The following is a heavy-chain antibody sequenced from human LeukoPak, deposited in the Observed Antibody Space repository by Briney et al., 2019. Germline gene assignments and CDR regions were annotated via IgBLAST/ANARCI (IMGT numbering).Heavy chain of an antibody. J-gene: IGHJ4*02. Sequence: PGGSLRLSCAASGFTFSDYYMSWIRQAPGKGLEWVSYISSSSYTNYADSVKGRFTISRDNDKNSLYLQMNSLRAEDTAVYYCARVPRITMVRGVIMAYYFDYWGQGTLVTVSS. CDR3: ARVPRITMVRGVIMAYYFDY. D-gene: IGHD3-10*01. V-gene: IGHV3-11*05. CDR1: GFTFSDYY. CDR2: ISSSSYT.